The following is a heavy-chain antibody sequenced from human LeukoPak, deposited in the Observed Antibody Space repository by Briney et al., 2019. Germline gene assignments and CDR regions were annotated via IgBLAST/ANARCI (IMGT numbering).Heavy chain of an antibody. CDR3: AREFRILPHNWFDP. CDR2: INPNSGGT. V-gene: IGHV1-2*02. CDR1: GYTFTGYY. D-gene: IGHD2-15*01. Sequence: ASVKVSCKASGYTFTGYYMHWVRQAPGQGLEWMGWINPNSGGTNYAQKFQGRATMTRDTSISTAYKELSRLRSDDTAVYYCAREFRILPHNWFDPWGQGTLVTVSS. J-gene: IGHJ5*02.